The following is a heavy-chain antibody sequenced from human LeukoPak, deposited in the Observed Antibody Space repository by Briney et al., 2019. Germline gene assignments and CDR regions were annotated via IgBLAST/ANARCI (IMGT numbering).Heavy chain of an antibody. D-gene: IGHD3-9*01. CDR2: IIPIFGTA. J-gene: IGHJ4*02. CDR3: ARGYDILTGYSVNII. Sequence: SVKVSFTASGGTFSSYAISWVRQAPGQGLKWMGGIIPIFGTANYAQKFQGRVTITADESTSTAYMELSSLRSEDTAVYYCARGYDILTGYSVNIIWGQGTLATVSS. V-gene: IGHV1-69*13. CDR1: GGTFSSYA.